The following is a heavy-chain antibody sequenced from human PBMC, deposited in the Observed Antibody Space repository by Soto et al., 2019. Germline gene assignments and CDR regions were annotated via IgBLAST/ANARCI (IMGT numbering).Heavy chain of an antibody. CDR2: ISAYNGNT. CDR1: GYTFTNFG. D-gene: IGHD1-26*01. CDR3: AISGTPIDY. Sequence: QVQLVQSGSEVKKPGASVKVSCKASGYTFTNFGISWVRQAPEQGLEWMGWISAYNGNTNYAQNFQGRVTMTTDTSTSTAYMELRSLSSDDTGVYYCAISGTPIDYWGQGTLVTFSS. V-gene: IGHV1-18*01. J-gene: IGHJ4*02.